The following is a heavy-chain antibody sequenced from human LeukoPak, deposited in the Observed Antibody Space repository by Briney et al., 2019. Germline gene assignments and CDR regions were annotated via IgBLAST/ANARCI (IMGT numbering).Heavy chain of an antibody. J-gene: IGHJ4*02. V-gene: IGHV3-64*01. CDR1: GFTFSSYA. Sequence: GGSLRLSCAASGFTFSSYAMHWVRQAPGKGLEYVSAISSNGGSTYYANSVKGRFTISRDNSKNTLYLQMNSLRAEDTAVYYCAKEARIVPAAADYWGQGTLVTVSS. CDR3: AKEARIVPAAADY. CDR2: ISSNGGST. D-gene: IGHD2-2*01.